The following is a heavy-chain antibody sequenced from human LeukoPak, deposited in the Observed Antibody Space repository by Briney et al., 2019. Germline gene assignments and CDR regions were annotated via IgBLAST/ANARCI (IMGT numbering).Heavy chain of an antibody. Sequence: GGSLRLSCAASGFTFSSYAMSWVRQAPGKGLEWVSAISDSAGTTYYADSVKGRFTISRDNSKNTLYLQMNSLRAEDTALYYCANSNGRLFDYWVQGTLVTVSS. J-gene: IGHJ4*02. CDR3: ANSNGRLFDY. V-gene: IGHV3-23*01. CDR1: GFTFSSYA. CDR2: ISDSAGTT. D-gene: IGHD1-1*01.